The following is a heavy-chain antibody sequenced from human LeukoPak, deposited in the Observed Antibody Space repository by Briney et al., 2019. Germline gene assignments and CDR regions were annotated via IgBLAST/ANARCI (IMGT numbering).Heavy chain of an antibody. Sequence: GASVKVSCKASGYTFTSYDINWVRQATGQGLEWMGWMNPNSGNTGYAQKFQGRVTMTRNTSISTAYVELSSLRSDDTAVYYCARGTLNYYDSSGYITTNAFDIWGQGTMVTVSS. CDR2: MNPNSGNT. CDR1: GYTFTSYD. D-gene: IGHD3-22*01. J-gene: IGHJ3*02. CDR3: ARGTLNYYDSSGYITTNAFDI. V-gene: IGHV1-8*01.